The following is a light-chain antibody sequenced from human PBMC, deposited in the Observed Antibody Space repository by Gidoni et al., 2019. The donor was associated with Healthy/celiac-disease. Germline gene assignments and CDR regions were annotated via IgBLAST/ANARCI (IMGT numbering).Light chain of an antibody. V-gene: IGKV3-11*01. CDR1: QSVSSY. Sequence: EIVLTQSPATLSLSPGEIATPSCRDSQSVSSYLAWYQQKPVQAPRLLIYDASNRATCIPARFSGSGSGTDFTLNISSLEPEDFAVYYCQQRRKWPPFPWTFGQGTKVEIK. CDR3: QQRRKWPPFPWT. J-gene: IGKJ1*01. CDR2: DAS.